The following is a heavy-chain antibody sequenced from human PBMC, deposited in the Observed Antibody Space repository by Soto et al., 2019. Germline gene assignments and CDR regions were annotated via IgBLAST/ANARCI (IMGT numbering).Heavy chain of an antibody. D-gene: IGHD5-12*01. CDR2: IYDSGSS. J-gene: IGHJ4*02. CDR1: GASISSGDYF. CDR3: AREKGYISGPKNSDY. Sequence: PSETLSLTCTVSGASISSGDYFWSWIRQSPGKGLEWIGYIYDSGSSYYNPSLKSRVTMSVDTSKNQFSLKLRSVTAADTAVYYCAREKGYISGPKNSDYWGQGTLVTVSS. V-gene: IGHV4-30-4*01.